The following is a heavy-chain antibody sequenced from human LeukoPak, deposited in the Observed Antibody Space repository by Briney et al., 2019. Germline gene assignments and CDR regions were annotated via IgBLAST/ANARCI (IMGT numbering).Heavy chain of an antibody. D-gene: IGHD6-19*01. Sequence: LSGGSLRLSCAASGFTFSSYGMHWVRQAPGKGLEWVAVIWYDGSNKYYADSVKGRFTISRDNSKNTLYLQMNSLRAEDTAVYYCAREGSSGWQSHFDYWGQGTLVTVSS. CDR1: GFTFSSYG. J-gene: IGHJ4*02. CDR3: AREGSSGWQSHFDY. CDR2: IWYDGSNK. V-gene: IGHV3-33*01.